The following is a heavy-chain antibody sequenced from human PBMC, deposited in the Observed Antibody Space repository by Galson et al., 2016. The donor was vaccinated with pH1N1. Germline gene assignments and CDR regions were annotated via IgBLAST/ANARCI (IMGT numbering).Heavy chain of an antibody. J-gene: IGHJ5*02. V-gene: IGHV5-10-1*01. CDR3: ARHPGDRGSCFDL. Sequence: QSGAEVKKPGESLRISCKGSGNSFTSSWISWVRQMPGKGLEWMGMIDPNDSNTKYSPSSQGHVTLSSDRSISTAYLQWSSLKASDTAIYFCARHPGDRGSCFDLWGQGTLVTVSS. D-gene: IGHD3-16*01. CDR1: GNSFTSSW. CDR2: IDPNDSNT.